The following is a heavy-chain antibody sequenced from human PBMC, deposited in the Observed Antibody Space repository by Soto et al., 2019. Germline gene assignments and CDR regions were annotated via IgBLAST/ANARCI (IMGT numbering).Heavy chain of an antibody. CDR2: IYYSGST. D-gene: IGHD2-21*02. CDR3: ASMRMGYCGGDCYHDY. J-gene: IGHJ4*02. V-gene: IGHV4-39*01. Sequence: TSETLSLTCTVSGGSISSSSYYWGWIRQPPGKGLEWIGSIYYSGSTYYNPSLKSRVTISVDTSKNQFSLKLSSVTAADTAVYYCASMRMGYCGGDCYHDYWGQGTLVTVS. CDR1: GGSISSSSYY.